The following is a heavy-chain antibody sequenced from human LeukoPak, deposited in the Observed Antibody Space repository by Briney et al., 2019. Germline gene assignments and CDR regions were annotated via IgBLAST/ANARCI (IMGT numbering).Heavy chain of an antibody. CDR2: IYYSGST. V-gene: IGHV4-59*08. J-gene: IGHJ3*02. CDR3: ASHYDSSGTDAFDI. D-gene: IGHD3-22*01. Sequence: SETLSLTCTVSGGSISSYYWSWIRQPPGKGLEWIGYIYYSGSTNYNPSLKSRVTISVDTSKNQFSLKLSSVTAADTAVYYCASHYDSSGTDAFDIWGQGTMVTVSS. CDR1: GGSISSYY.